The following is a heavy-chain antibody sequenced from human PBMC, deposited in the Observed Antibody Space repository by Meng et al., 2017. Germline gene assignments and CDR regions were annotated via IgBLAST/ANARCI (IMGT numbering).Heavy chain of an antibody. D-gene: IGHD6-13*01. CDR1: GYNFPDYY. CDR3: ARDEDISAAGKLFGDY. Sequence: QVQLVPSGAEGKKPGASVKVSCKPSGYNFPDYYIHWVRQAPGQGLEWMGRIDPKNGDTHYAQKFQGRVTMTGDTSISTAYMDLSGLRSDDTAVYYCARDEDISAAGKLFGDYWGQGTLVTASS. J-gene: IGHJ4*02. V-gene: IGHV1-2*06. CDR2: IDPKNGDT.